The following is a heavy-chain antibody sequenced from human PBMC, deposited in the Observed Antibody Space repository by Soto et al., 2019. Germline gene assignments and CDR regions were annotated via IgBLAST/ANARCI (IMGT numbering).Heavy chain of an antibody. CDR1: GGSISSSSYY. J-gene: IGHJ3*02. Sequence: QLQLQESGPGLVKPSETLSLTCTVSGGSISSSSYYWGWIRQPPGKGLEWIGSIYYSGSTYYNPSLKSRVTISVDTSKNQFSLKLSSVTAADTAVYYCARHRLPDIVVVVAAQRDDAFDIWGQGTMVTVSS. D-gene: IGHD2-15*01. V-gene: IGHV4-39*01. CDR3: ARHRLPDIVVVVAAQRDDAFDI. CDR2: IYYSGST.